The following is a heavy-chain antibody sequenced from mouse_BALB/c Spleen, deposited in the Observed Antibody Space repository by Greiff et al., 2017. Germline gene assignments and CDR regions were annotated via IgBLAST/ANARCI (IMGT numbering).Heavy chain of an antibody. CDR2: IYPGDGDT. CDR1: GYTFTSYW. J-gene: IGHJ4*01. CDR3: AREGLDYYGNYNYARDY. Sequence: VQLVESGAELARPGASVKLSCKASGYTFTSYWMQWVKQRPGQGLEWIGAIYPGDGDTRYTQTFKGKATLTADQSSSKAYMQLSSLASEDAAVFYCAREGLDYYGNYNYARDYWGQGTSVTVSS. D-gene: IGHD2-1*01. V-gene: IGHV1-87*01.